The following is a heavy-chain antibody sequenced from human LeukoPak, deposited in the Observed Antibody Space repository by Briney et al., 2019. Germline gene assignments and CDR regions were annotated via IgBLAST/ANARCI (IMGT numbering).Heavy chain of an antibody. J-gene: IGHJ3*02. CDR1: GFTFSTYW. CDR2: IKHDGSEK. D-gene: IGHD4-17*01. CDR3: ARVRSTVTIARGFDI. Sequence: GGSLRLSCAASGFTFSTYWMTWVRQAPGKGLEWVANIKHDGSEKYSVDSVKGRFTISRENAKNSLYLQMNSLRAEDTAVYYCARVRSTVTIARGFDIWGQGTMVTVSS. V-gene: IGHV3-7*03.